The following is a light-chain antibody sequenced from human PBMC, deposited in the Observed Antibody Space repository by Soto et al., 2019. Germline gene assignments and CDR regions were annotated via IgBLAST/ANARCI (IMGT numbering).Light chain of an antibody. V-gene: IGKV1-5*03. Sequence: IQMTQSPSTLSGSVGDRVTITCRASQTISSWLAWYQQKPGKAPKLLIYKASTLKSGVPSRFSGSGSGTEFTLTISSLQPDDFATYYCQQYYSYPVTFGLGTKVDIK. CDR3: QQYYSYPVT. CDR1: QTISSW. CDR2: KAS. J-gene: IGKJ1*01.